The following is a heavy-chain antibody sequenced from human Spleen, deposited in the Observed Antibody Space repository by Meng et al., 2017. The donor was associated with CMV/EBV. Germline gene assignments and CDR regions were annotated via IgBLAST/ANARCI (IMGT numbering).Heavy chain of an antibody. D-gene: IGHD2-8*02. CDR1: GGSFSGYY. CDR2: IIHGGSP. CDR3: ARRPTGIDY. V-gene: IGHV4-34*12. Sequence: QVQPTQWGAGLLKPSETLSLTCAVYGGSFSGYYWSWIRQPPGKGLEWIGEIIHGGSPSYNPSLKSRVTISIDTSKNQLSLMLSSVTAADTAVYYCARRPTGIDYWGQGTLVTVSS. J-gene: IGHJ4*02.